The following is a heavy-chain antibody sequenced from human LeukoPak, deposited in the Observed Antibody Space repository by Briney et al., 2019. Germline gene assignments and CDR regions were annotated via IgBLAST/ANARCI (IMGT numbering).Heavy chain of an antibody. D-gene: IGHD3-22*01. J-gene: IGHJ4*02. Sequence: GGSLRLSCAASGFTFSSYSMNWVRQAPGKGLEWVSSISSSSSYIYYADSVEGRFTISRDNAKNSLYLQMNSLRAEDTAVYYCARQYYYDSSGYSYYFDYWGQGTLVTVSS. CDR2: ISSSSSYI. V-gene: IGHV3-21*01. CDR1: GFTFSSYS. CDR3: ARQYYYDSSGYSYYFDY.